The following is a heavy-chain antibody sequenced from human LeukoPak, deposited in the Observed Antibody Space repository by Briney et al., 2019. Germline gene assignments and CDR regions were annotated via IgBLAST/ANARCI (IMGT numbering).Heavy chain of an antibody. D-gene: IGHD1-26*01. CDR1: DGSISSSSYY. CDR3: ARLSLIVGGIDY. V-gene: IGHV4-39*01. Sequence: SETLSLTCSVSDGSISSSSYYWGWIRQPPGKGLEWIGSVYYSGSTYYNLSLKSRLTISVDTSKNQFSLKLSSVTAADTAVYYCARLSLIVGGIDYWGQGTLVTVSS. CDR2: VYYSGST. J-gene: IGHJ4*02.